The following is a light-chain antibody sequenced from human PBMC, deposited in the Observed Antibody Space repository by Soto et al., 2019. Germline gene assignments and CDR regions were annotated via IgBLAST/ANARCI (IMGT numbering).Light chain of an antibody. CDR3: QQHGSSPIT. CDR1: QSVSSSY. V-gene: IGKV3-20*01. Sequence: ELVFTHSPGTLSLSTGERATLSCRASQSVSSSYLAWYQQKPGQAPRLLIYGASSRATGIPARFSGSGSGTDFTLTISRLEPEDFAVYYCQQHGSSPITFGQRTRLEI. CDR2: GAS. J-gene: IGKJ5*01.